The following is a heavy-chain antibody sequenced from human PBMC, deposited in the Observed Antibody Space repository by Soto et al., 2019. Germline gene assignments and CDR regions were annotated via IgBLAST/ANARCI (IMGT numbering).Heavy chain of an antibody. Sequence: SASLSLTCPVACGSLSSHCWSWIRQPQGKGLEWIGYFSYSGSTNYNPSLKSRVTISVDTSKNQFSLRLSSVTAADTAVYFCAKARVRMVGANSFDIWGQGTLVTVSS. CDR1: CGSLSSHC. J-gene: IGHJ4*01. V-gene: IGHV4-59*11. CDR3: AKARVRMVGANSFDI. D-gene: IGHD1-26*01. CDR2: FSYSGST.